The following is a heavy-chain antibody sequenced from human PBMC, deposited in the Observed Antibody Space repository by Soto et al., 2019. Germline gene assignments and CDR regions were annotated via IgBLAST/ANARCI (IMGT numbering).Heavy chain of an antibody. Sequence: VSLRLSCAASGFTFSSYWMSWVRQAPGKGLEWVANIKQDGSEKYYVDSVKGRFTISRDNAKNSLYLQMNSLRAEDTAVYYCATPRWLPHDAFDIWGQGTMVTVSS. CDR1: GFTFSSYW. CDR3: ATPRWLPHDAFDI. D-gene: IGHD6-19*01. CDR2: IKQDGSEK. J-gene: IGHJ3*02. V-gene: IGHV3-7*03.